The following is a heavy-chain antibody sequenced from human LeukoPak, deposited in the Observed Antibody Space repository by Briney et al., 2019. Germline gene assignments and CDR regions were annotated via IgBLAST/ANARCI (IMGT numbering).Heavy chain of an antibody. CDR3: ATVTRSAYWFDP. V-gene: IGHV1-2*04. J-gene: IGHJ5*02. Sequence: GASVKVSCKASGYIFTGYYMHWVRQAPGQGLEWMGWINPNSGGTNYAQKFQGWVTTTRDTSISTAYMELSRLRSDDTAVYYCATVTRSAYWFDPWGQGTLVTVSS. CDR2: INPNSGGT. D-gene: IGHD6-25*01. CDR1: GYIFTGYY.